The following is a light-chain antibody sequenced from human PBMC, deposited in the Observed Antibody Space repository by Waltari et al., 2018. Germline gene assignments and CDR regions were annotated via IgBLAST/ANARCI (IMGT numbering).Light chain of an antibody. V-gene: IGLV2-23*01. CDR2: EST. CDR3: CSFAGSGPHVV. Sequence: QSALTQPASVSGSPGQSITISCTGTSSDVWTYNLVSSYHHHPGKAPNLMIYESTKRPSGVSNRISGSKSGITASLTISGLQAEDEADYYCCSFAGSGPHVVFGGGTKLTVL. CDR1: SSDVWTYNL. J-gene: IGLJ2*01.